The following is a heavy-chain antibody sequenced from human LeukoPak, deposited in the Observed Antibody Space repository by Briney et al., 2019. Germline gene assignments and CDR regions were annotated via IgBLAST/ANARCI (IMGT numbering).Heavy chain of an antibody. Sequence: PGGSXXLSCAASGFTFSGSWMHWVXQAPGKGLVWLSRIKPDGSYTSYADFVKGRFTISRDNAKNTLYLQVNSLRVEDTAVYYCATKPHYWGQGTLVTVSS. CDR3: ATKPHY. CDR1: GFTFSGSW. V-gene: IGHV3-74*01. J-gene: IGHJ4*02. CDR2: IKPDGSYT.